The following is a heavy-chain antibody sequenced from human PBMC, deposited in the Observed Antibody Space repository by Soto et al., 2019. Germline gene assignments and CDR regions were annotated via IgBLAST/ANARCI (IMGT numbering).Heavy chain of an antibody. CDR1: GFTFTSYS. J-gene: IGHJ4*02. CDR2: ISGGDTT. V-gene: IGHV3-23*01. Sequence: EVQLLESGGGLVQPGGSLRLSCAASGFTFTSYSMNWVRQAPGKGLEWVSTISGGDTTFDADSVKGRFTISKDESKTTLYLEMNSLRVDDTAVYFCAKRDSGSGTSPPLIGSWGQGNLVTVSS. CDR3: AKRDSGSGTSPPLIGS. D-gene: IGHD3-10*01.